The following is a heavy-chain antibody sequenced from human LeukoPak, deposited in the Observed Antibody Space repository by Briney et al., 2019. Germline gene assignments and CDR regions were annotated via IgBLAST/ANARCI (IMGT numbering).Heavy chain of an antibody. CDR2: LSGVGGRT. Sequence: GGSLRLSCAASVFTLSSYAMSCVPHAPGKGLEWVSALSGVGGRTDYAESVNGRSTISRDNSKNSMYRQMNRLRAEEPAVYYCAKEDSSSWYRNAFYIWGEGTMVTVSS. V-gene: IGHV3-23*01. CDR3: AKEDSSSWYRNAFYI. J-gene: IGHJ3*02. D-gene: IGHD6-13*01. CDR1: VFTLSSYA.